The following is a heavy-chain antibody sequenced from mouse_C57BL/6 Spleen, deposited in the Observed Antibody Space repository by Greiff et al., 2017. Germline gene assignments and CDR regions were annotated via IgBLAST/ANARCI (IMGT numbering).Heavy chain of an antibody. V-gene: IGHV1-55*01. J-gene: IGHJ2*01. CDR1: GYTFTSYW. CDR2: IYPGSGST. D-gene: IGHD1-1*01. Sequence: QVQLHQPGAELVKPGASVKMSCKASGYTFTSYWITWVKQRPGQGLEWIGDIYPGSGSTNYNEKFKSKATLTVDTSSSTAYMQLSSLTSEDSAVYYCARGDYYGSSYYFDYWGQGTTLTVSS. CDR3: ARGDYYGSSYYFDY.